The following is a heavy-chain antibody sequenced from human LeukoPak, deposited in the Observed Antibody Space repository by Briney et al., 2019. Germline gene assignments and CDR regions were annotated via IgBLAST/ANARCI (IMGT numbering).Heavy chain of an antibody. V-gene: IGHV4-4*07. Sequence: PSETLSLTCTVSGGSISSYYWSWIRQPAGKGLEWIGRIYTSGSTNYNPSLKSRVTMSVDTSKNQFPLKLSSATAADTAVYYCARALAGGTSSYWYFDLWGRGTLVTVSS. CDR1: GGSISSYY. D-gene: IGHD3-16*01. CDR2: IYTSGST. CDR3: ARALAGGTSSYWYFDL. J-gene: IGHJ2*01.